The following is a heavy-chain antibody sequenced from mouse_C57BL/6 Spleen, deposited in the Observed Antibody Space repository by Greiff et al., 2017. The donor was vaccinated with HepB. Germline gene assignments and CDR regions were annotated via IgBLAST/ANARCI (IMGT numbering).Heavy chain of an antibody. Sequence: QVQLQQSGPELVKPGASVKISCKASGYAFSSSWMNWVKQRPGKGLEWIGRIYPGDGDTNYNGKFKGKATLTADKSSSTAYMQLRSLTSEDSAVYFCASYDYDVDYWGQGTTLTVSS. V-gene: IGHV1-82*01. CDR2: IYPGDGDT. CDR1: GYAFSSSW. CDR3: ASYDYDVDY. J-gene: IGHJ2*01. D-gene: IGHD2-4*01.